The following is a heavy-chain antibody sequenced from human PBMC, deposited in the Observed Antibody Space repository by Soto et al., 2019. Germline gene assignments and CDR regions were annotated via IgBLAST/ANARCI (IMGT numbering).Heavy chain of an antibody. CDR2: IDWDDDK. CDR1: GFSLSTSGMR. D-gene: IGHD3-22*01. V-gene: IGHV2-70*04. J-gene: IGHJ4*02. CDR3: ARMYDSSGYYDY. Sequence: SGPTLVNPTQTLTLTCTFSGFSLSTSGMRVSWIRRPPGKALEWLARIDWDDDKFYSTSLKTRLTISKDTSKNQVVLTMTNMDPVDTATYYCARMYDSSGYYDYWGQGTLVTVSS.